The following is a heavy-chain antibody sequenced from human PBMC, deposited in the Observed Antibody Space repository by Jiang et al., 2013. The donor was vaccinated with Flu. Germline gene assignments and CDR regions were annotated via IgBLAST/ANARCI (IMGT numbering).Heavy chain of an antibody. D-gene: IGHD6-6*01. CDR3: ARHFVGLEY. J-gene: IGHJ4*02. Sequence: PGLVKPSETLSLTCNVSGGSFSSTSYYWGWIRQPPGKGLEWIGSIYYSGSTYHNASLKSRVSISVDRSMTQLSLKLSSVAAADTAVYYCARHFVGLEYWGQGTLVTVSS. CDR1: GGSFSSTSYY. V-gene: IGHV4-39*01. CDR2: IYYSGST.